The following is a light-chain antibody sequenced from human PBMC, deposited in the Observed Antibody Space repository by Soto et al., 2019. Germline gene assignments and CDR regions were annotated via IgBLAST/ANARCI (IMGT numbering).Light chain of an antibody. V-gene: IGKV3D-20*01. CDR3: QQDGGSQIT. J-gene: IGKJ5*01. Sequence: EIVLTQSPATLSLSPGERATLSCGASQSVSGNHLAWYQQKPGLAPRLLIYDASSRSTGIPDRFSGSGSGADFTLIISRLEPEDFAVYYCQQDGGSQITFGQGTRLEIK. CDR2: DAS. CDR1: QSVSGNH.